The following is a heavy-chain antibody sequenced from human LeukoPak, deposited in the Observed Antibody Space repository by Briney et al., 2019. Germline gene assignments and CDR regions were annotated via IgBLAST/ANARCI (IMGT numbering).Heavy chain of an antibody. J-gene: IGHJ6*02. CDR2: INAGNGNT. V-gene: IGHV1-3*01. CDR3: ARPQKYCSSTSCYYYGMDV. CDR1: GYTFTSYA. D-gene: IGHD2-2*01. Sequence: GASVKVSRKASGYTFTSYAMHWVRQAPGQRLEWMGWINAGNGNTKYSQKFQGRVTITRDTSASTAYMELSSLRSEDTAVYYCARPQKYCSSTSCYYYGMDVWGQGTTVTVSS.